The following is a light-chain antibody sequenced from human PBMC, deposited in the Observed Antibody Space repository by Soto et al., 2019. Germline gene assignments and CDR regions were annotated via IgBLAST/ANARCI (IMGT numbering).Light chain of an antibody. CDR1: QDVSRY. CDR2: GAS. J-gene: IGKJ3*01. CDR3: QQLQRTPVT. Sequence: QLTQSPSSLSASVGDRVTITCRASQDVSRYLAWYQQKAGKAPKLLIYGASTLQSGVPSRFSGFGSGTEFTLTISSLQPEGCAMYHCQQLQRTPVTFGPGTAVDV. V-gene: IGKV1-9*01.